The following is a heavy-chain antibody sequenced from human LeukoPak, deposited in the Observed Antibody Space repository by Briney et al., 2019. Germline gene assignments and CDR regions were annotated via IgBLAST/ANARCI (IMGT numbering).Heavy chain of an antibody. J-gene: IGHJ4*02. Sequence: ASVKISCKVSGYTFTDYYMHWVRQAPGQGLEWMGWINPNSGGTNYAQKFQGRVTMTRDTSISTAYTELSWLRSDDTAVYYCARAIIVVPAAPGYWGQGTLVTVSS. V-gene: IGHV1-2*02. CDR2: INPNSGGT. CDR3: ARAIIVVPAAPGY. D-gene: IGHD2-2*01. CDR1: GYTFTDYY.